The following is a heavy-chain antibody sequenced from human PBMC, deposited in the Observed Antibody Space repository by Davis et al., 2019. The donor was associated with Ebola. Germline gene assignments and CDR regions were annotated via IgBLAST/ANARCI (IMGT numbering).Heavy chain of an antibody. J-gene: IGHJ4*02. V-gene: IGHV4-4*02. CDR2: IYHSGST. CDR3: ARGGSYSPNFDY. CDR1: GGSISSSNW. D-gene: IGHD1-26*01. Sequence: PSETLSLTCAVSGGSISSSNWWSWVRQPPGKGLEWIGEIYHSGSTNYNPSLKSRVTISVDTSKNQFSLKLSSVTAADTAVYYCARGGSYSPNFDYWGQGTLVTVSS.